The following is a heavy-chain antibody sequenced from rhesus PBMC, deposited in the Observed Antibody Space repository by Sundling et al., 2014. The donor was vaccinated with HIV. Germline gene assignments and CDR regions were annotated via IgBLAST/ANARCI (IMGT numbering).Heavy chain of an antibody. J-gene: IGHJ4*01. D-gene: IGHD3-9*01. CDR3: AKDAYYEDDYGYYYVGNDY. CDR1: GFTFSSYG. Sequence: EVQLVETGGGLVQPGGSLKLSCAVSGFTFSSYGMSWVRQAPGKGLEWVSTIKSGGGSTYYADSVKGRFTISRDNSKNTLSLQMNSLRTEDTAVYYCAKDAYYEDDYGYYYVGNDYWGQGVLVTVSS. CDR2: IKSGGGST. V-gene: IGHV3S42*01.